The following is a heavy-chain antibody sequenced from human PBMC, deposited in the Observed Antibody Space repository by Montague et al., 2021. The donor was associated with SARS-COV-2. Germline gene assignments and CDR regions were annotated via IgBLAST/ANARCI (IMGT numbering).Heavy chain of an antibody. CDR3: ARLLRSCTNGVCRTYYYYAMDV. J-gene: IGHJ6*02. Sequence: SETLSLTCTVSGGSISGYYWCWIRQPPGKGQEWIGYSYNSGSTKYNPFLESRVTVSVDRSKNQVSLKLSSVTAADTAVYYCARLLRSCTNGVCRTYYYYAMDVWGQGTTVTVSS. D-gene: IGHD2-8*01. CDR2: SYNSGST. CDR1: GGSISGYY. V-gene: IGHV4-59*01.